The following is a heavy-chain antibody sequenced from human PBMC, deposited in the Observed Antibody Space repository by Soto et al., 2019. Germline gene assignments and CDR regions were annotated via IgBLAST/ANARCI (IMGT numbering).Heavy chain of an antibody. CDR3: SRNAMVRGNYFVE. J-gene: IGHJ4*02. CDR1: GIEFSNYA. V-gene: IGHV3-23*01. D-gene: IGHD3-10*01. CDR2: VSASGRSR. Sequence: GWSLRLSCVVSGIEFSNYAMSWVRQAPGKGLEWVSIVSASGRSRYHADSVKGRFTISRDNSKNTPYLHMTNLRAEDTDVYYCSRNAMVRGNYFVEWGQGTLVTVFS.